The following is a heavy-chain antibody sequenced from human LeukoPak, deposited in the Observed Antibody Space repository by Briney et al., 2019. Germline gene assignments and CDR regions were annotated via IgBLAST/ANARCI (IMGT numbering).Heavy chain of an antibody. CDR3: ARVGIAAAGRIGFQH. D-gene: IGHD6-13*01. Sequence: ASVKVSCKASGGTFSSYAISWVRQAPGQGLEWMGIINPSGGSTSYAQKFQGRVTMTRDTSTSTVYMELSSLRSEDTAVYYCARVGIAAAGRIGFQHWGQGTLVTVSS. CDR1: GGTFSSYA. V-gene: IGHV1-46*01. CDR2: INPSGGST. J-gene: IGHJ1*01.